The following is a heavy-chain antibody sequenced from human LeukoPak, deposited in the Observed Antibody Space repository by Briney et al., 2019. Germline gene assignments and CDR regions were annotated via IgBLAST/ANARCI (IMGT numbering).Heavy chain of an antibody. Sequence: GGSLRLSCTASGFTFGDYLMSWFRQAPGKGLEWIGFISGGTTEYAASVKGRFTISRDDSTSIAYLQMNSLSTEDTAVYYCSRGSGWLPVYWGQGTLVTVSS. CDR3: SRGSGWLPVY. J-gene: IGHJ4*02. CDR1: GFTFGDYL. D-gene: IGHD6-19*01. CDR2: ISGGTT. V-gene: IGHV3-49*03.